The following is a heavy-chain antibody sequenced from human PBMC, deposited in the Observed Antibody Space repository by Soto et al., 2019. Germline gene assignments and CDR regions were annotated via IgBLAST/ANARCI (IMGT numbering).Heavy chain of an antibody. D-gene: IGHD3-10*01. V-gene: IGHV1-3*01. CDR2: INAGNGNT. Sequence: GASVKVSCKASGYTFTSYAMHWVRQAPGQRLEWMGWINAGNGNTKYSQKFQGRVTITRDTSTSTAYMELSSLRSEDTAVYYCATLTESDYYYGMDVWGQGTTVTVSS. CDR1: GYTFTSYA. J-gene: IGHJ6*02. CDR3: ATLTESDYYYGMDV.